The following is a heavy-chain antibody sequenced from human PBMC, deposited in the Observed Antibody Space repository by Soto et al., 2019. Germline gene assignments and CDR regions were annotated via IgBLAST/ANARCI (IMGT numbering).Heavy chain of an antibody. D-gene: IGHD4-4*01. CDR1: GFAFSDYY. Sequence: GGSLRLSCAASGFAFSDYYMSWIRQAPGKGLEWVSDISAGGGTTYYADSVKGRFTISRDNSKNTLYVQMNSLRAEDTAVYYCAKVLSSNYYLPDYWGQGTLVTVS. CDR3: AKVLSSNYYLPDY. J-gene: IGHJ4*02. CDR2: ISAGGGTT. V-gene: IGHV3-23*01.